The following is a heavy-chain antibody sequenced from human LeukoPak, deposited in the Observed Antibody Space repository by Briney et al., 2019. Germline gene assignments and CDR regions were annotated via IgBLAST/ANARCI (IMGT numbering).Heavy chain of an antibody. CDR3: SRDLRGRDDY. CDR1: GFTFSSYW. D-gene: IGHD5-24*01. CDR2: INTGGSTT. V-gene: IGHV3-74*01. Sequence: GGSLRLSCAASGFTFSSYWMHWVRQAPGKGLVWVSRINTGGSTTDYADSVKGQFTISRDNAKNTLYLQMNSLRAEDTAVYYCSRDLRGRDDYWGQGILVIVSS. J-gene: IGHJ4*02.